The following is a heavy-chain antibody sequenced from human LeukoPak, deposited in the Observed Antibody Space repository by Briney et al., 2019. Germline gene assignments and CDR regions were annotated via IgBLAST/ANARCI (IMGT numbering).Heavy chain of an antibody. CDR3: ARDEGIAAAGNLDY. D-gene: IGHD6-13*01. CDR2: ISSSGHTK. Sequence: GGSLRLSCTISGFKFSDYYMIWVRQAPGKGLEGIAHISSSGHTKYYADSVKGRFTISRDNAKNSLYLQMNSLRAEDTAVYYCARDEGIAAAGNLDYWGQGTLVTVSS. J-gene: IGHJ4*02. CDR1: GFKFSDYY. V-gene: IGHV3-11*04.